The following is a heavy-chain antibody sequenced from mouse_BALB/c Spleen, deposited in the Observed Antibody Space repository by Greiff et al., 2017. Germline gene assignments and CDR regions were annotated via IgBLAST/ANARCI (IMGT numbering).Heavy chain of an antibody. J-gene: IGHJ1*01. Sequence: QVQLKESGAELAKPGASVKMSCKASGYTFTSYWMHWVKQRPGQGLEWIGYINPSTGYTEYNQKFKDKATLTADKSSSTAYMQLSSLTSEDSAVYYCAREGNYYGNHWYFDVWGAGTTVTVSS. CDR3: AREGNYYGNHWYFDV. V-gene: IGHV1-7*01. D-gene: IGHD1-1*01. CDR1: GYTFTSYW. CDR2: INPSTGYT.